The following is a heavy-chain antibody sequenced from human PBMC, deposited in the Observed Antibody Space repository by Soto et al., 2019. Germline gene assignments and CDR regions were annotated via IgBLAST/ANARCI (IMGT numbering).Heavy chain of an antibody. CDR1: GYTFTSYY. D-gene: IGHD6-13*01. J-gene: IGHJ4*02. V-gene: IGHV1-46*01. CDR2: INPSGGST. CDR3: ASGGVIAAAGSFDY. Sequence: ASVKVSFKASGYTFTSYYMHWLRQAPGQGLEWMGIINPSGGSTSYAQKFQGRVTMTRDTSTSTVYMELSSLRFEDTAVYYCASGGVIAAAGSFDYWGQGTLVTVSS.